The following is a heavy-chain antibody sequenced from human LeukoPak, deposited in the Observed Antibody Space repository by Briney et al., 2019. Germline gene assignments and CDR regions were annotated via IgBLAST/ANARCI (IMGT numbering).Heavy chain of an antibody. J-gene: IGHJ4*02. D-gene: IGHD3-3*01. CDR2: ISYDGSNK. CDR1: GFTFSSYG. CDR3: VKPDFGYLPHFFDY. Sequence: GGSLRLSCAASGFTFSSYGMHWARQAPGKGLEWVAVISYDGSNKYYADSVKGRFTISRGNSKNTLYLQLNSPRAEDTAIYYCVKPDFGYLPHFFDYWGQGTLVTVSS. V-gene: IGHV3-30*18.